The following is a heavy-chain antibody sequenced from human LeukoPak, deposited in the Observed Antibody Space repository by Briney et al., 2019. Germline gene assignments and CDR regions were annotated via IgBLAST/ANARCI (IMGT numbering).Heavy chain of an antibody. J-gene: IGHJ4*02. D-gene: IGHD3-9*01. Sequence: GSLRLSCAASGFTFSLYWMNWVRRAPGKGLEWVANIKQDGSEKNYVDSVKGRFTISRDNAKNSLYLQMNNLRVEDTAMYYCAGGTGFIIKDWGQGTLVTVSS. CDR3: AGGTGFIIKD. CDR2: IKQDGSEK. CDR1: GFTFSLYW. V-gene: IGHV3-7*03.